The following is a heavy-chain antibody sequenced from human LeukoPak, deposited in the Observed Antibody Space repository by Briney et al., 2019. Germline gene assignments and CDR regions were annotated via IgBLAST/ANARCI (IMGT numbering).Heavy chain of an antibody. J-gene: IGHJ4*02. Sequence: GGSLRLSCAASGFSVSNNYMSWVRQAPGEGLEWVSAISRGDNTYYADSVKGRFTISRDSSTNTVYLQMASLRAGDTAMYYCVKRGPGNNLYDWGRGTLVTVSS. D-gene: IGHD1-20*01. CDR2: ISRGDNT. CDR1: GFSVSNNY. V-gene: IGHV3-66*01. CDR3: VKRGPGNNLYD.